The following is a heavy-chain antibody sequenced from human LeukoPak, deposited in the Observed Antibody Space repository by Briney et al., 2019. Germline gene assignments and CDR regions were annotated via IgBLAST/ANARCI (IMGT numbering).Heavy chain of an antibody. D-gene: IGHD3-16*01. J-gene: IGHJ4*02. V-gene: IGHV4-59*01. CDR2: ISSSGST. Sequence: SETLSLTCTVSVSGDSFSSYHWSWLRQPPGKGLEWIGYISSSGSTSYNTSLKNRVTISVDASKNQFSLKLSPVTAADTAVYYCARVGRGDHTWGSYYCDHWGQGTLVSVSS. CDR1: GDSFSSYH. CDR3: ARVGRGDHTWGSYYCDH.